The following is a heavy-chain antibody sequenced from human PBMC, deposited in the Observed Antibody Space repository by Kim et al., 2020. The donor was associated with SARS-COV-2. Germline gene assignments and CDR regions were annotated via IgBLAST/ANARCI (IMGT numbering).Heavy chain of an antibody. D-gene: IGHD3-16*01. J-gene: IGHJ4*02. CDR3: ARAVWGARVFDV. Sequence: SETLSLTCAVSDASISSDTWWSWVRQPPGKGLEWIGEVYHSGSTNYNPSLKTRVSISVDKSTNQFSLRLSPVTAADTAVYFCARAVWGARVFDVWGQG. CDR2: VYHSGST. V-gene: IGHV4-4*02. CDR1: DASISSDTW.